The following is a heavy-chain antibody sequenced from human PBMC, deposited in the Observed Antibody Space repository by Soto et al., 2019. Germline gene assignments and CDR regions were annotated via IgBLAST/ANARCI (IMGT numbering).Heavy chain of an antibody. Sequence: QVQLVQSGDEVRKPGSSVKVSCKASGYIFVNYGIAWVRQAPGQGLEWMGWISPDSGNTHYASKVQGRLTMPTDTATSTAYMDLGSLTSDDTAVDYCAMVDNYVTPTPQDVWGQGTTVTVSS. CDR2: ISPDSGNT. J-gene: IGHJ6*02. CDR1: GYIFVNYG. CDR3: AMVDNYVTPTPQDV. V-gene: IGHV1-18*01. D-gene: IGHD3-16*01.